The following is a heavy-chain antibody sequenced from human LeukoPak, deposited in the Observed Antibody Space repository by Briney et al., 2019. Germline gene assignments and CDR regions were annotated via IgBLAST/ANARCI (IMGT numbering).Heavy chain of an antibody. D-gene: IGHD5-18*01. J-gene: IGHJ4*02. CDR1: GGSISSYY. Sequence: RPSETLSLTCSVSGGSISSYYWNWIRQTPGKGLEWIGYIYYSGRTNYNPSLKSRVTISVDTSKNQFSLPLSSVTTADTAVYYCARGQKYRNGYTVTELGSGYFAYWGQGTLVTVSS. CDR3: ARGQKYRNGYTVTELGSGYFAY. V-gene: IGHV4-59*01. CDR2: IYYSGRT.